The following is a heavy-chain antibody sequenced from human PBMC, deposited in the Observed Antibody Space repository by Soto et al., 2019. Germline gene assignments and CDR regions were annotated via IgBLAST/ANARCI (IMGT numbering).Heavy chain of an antibody. CDR3: ARLNGYCVSINGHDYYGMDV. V-gene: IGHV4-39*01. D-gene: IGHD2-2*03. J-gene: IGHJ6*02. CDR2: IYSRENT. CDR1: GGSVSSNSYS. Sequence: QLQLQESGPGLVKPSETLSLTCTVSGGSVSSNSYSWGWIRQSPGKGLEWIGTIYSRENTYNNPSLRIRVTIAVDTSKNEFSLGLGSVTAADTAVYYCARLNGYCVSINGHDYYGMDVWGQGTTVTVSS.